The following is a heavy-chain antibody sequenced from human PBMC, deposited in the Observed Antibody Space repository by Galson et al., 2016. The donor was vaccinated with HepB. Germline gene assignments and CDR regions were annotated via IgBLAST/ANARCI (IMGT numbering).Heavy chain of an antibody. CDR2: IDPSDSYT. CDR3: ARHPNNYYDSSGYRSDAFDI. D-gene: IGHD3-22*01. CDR1: GYSFTSYW. Sequence: QSGAEVKKPGESLRISCKGSGYSFTSYWISWVRQMPGKGLEWMGRIDPSDSYTNYSPSFQGHVTISADKSIITAYLQWSSLKASDTAMYYCARHPNNYYDSSGYRSDAFDIWGQGTMVTVSS. J-gene: IGHJ3*02. V-gene: IGHV5-10-1*01.